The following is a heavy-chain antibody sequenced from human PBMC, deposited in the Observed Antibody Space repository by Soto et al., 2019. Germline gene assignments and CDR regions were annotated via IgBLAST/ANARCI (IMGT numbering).Heavy chain of an antibody. CDR2: ISWNSDKI. V-gene: IGHV3-9*01. CDR1: GFTFDDYP. Sequence: EMLLVESGGDLVQPDRSLKLSCAASGFTFDDYPMHWVRQRPGKGLAWVSTISWNSDKIAYADSVKGRFTVSRDNAKNSLSLQMNSLRVDDTALYYCAKDRDGGSYFYLPDSFDVWGQGTGVTVSS. CDR3: AKDRDGGSYFYLPDSFDV. D-gene: IGHD1-26*01. J-gene: IGHJ3*01.